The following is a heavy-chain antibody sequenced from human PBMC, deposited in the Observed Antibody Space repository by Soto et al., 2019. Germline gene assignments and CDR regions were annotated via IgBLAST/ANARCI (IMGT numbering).Heavy chain of an antibody. Sequence: QVQLVESGGGVVQPGRSLRLSCAASGFTFSSYGMHWVRQAPGKGLEWVAVISYDGSNKYYADSVKGRFTISRDNSKNKLYLQMNSLRAEDTAVYYCAKPMLTFGVVIVIPFDYWGQGTLVTVSS. CDR1: GFTFSSYG. CDR3: AKPMLTFGVVIVIPFDY. CDR2: ISYDGSNK. D-gene: IGHD3-16*02. V-gene: IGHV3-30*18. J-gene: IGHJ4*02.